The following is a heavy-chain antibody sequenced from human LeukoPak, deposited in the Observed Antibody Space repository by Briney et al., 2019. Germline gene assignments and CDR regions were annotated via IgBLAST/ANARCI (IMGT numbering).Heavy chain of an antibody. D-gene: IGHD3-16*01. J-gene: IGHJ4*02. CDR2: MNNDGRVI. V-gene: IGHV3-74*01. Sequence: GGSLRLSCTVSGFTFNTYCMHCVRQAPGKGLVWVSRMNNDGRVIIYADSVQGRFTICRDNAKNTLYLQLTGLRAEDTAVYYCAREFEATGFWALEYWGQGTLVTASS. CDR1: GFTFNTYC. CDR3: AREFEATGFWALEY.